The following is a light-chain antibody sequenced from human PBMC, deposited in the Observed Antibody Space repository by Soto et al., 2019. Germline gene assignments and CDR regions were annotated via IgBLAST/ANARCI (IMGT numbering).Light chain of an antibody. J-gene: IGKJ4*01. CDR1: QTVSSN. CDR3: HQYNNWPLT. V-gene: IGKV3-15*01. Sequence: EIVMTQSPATLSVSPGEGATLSCRASQTVSSNLAWYLQKPGQAPRLLIYGASTRATGIPARFSGSGSGTEFTLTISSLQSEDFAVYYCHQYNNWPLTFGGGTKVEIK. CDR2: GAS.